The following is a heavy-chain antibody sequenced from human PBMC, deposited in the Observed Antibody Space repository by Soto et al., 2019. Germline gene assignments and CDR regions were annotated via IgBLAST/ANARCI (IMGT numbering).Heavy chain of an antibody. CDR1: GFTFSSYP. CDR3: LRDYSGWFDF. J-gene: IGHJ5*01. D-gene: IGHD3-10*01. CDR2: ISYDGTSE. Sequence: GGSLRLSCAASGFTFSSYPIHWVRQAPGKGLEWVGSISYDGTSEDFADSLRGRFTLSRDNSKNMLWLQMNSLRSEDTAVYYCLRDYSGWFDFWGQVTLVTVSS. V-gene: IGHV3-30-3*01.